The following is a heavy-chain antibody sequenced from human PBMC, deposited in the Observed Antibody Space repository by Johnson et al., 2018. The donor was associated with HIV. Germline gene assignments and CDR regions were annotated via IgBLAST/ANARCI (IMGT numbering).Heavy chain of an antibody. J-gene: IGHJ3*02. Sequence: QVQLVESGGGLVQPGESLRLSCAASGFTVSNNYMHWVRQAPGKGLEWVSYISSSGSTIYYADSVKGRFTISRDNAKNSLYLQMNRLRAEDTAGYYCARDRGGIAEQSGAFDIWGQGTTVTVSS. CDR3: ARDRGGIAEQSGAFDI. CDR1: GFTVSNNY. D-gene: IGHD6-13*01. V-gene: IGHV3-11*04. CDR2: ISSSGSTI.